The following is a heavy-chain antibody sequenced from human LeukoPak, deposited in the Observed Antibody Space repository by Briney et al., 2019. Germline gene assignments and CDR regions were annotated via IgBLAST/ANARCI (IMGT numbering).Heavy chain of an antibody. CDR3: ATGSGSYHNLDY. Sequence: GGSLRLSCAVSGFTFSSYAMSWVRQAPGKGLEWVSVMSSGGYSEYYSDSVRGRFTISRDNSKDTLYLQMNSLTAEDTAVYYCATGSGSYHNLDYWGQGTLVTVSS. J-gene: IGHJ4*02. CDR1: GFTFSSYA. V-gene: IGHV3-23*01. D-gene: IGHD3-10*01. CDR2: MSSGGYSE.